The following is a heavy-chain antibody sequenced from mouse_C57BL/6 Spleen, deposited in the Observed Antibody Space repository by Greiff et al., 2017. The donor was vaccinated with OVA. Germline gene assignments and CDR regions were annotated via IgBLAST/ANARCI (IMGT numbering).Heavy chain of an antibody. CDR1: GYAFSSSW. CDR3: AREDDGYPYYAMDY. CDR2: IYPGDGDT. J-gene: IGHJ4*01. Sequence: QVQLKESGPELVKPGASVKISCKASGYAFSSSWMNWVKQRPGKGLEWIGRIYPGDGDTNYNGKFKGKATLTADKSSSTAYMQLSSLTSEDSAVYFCAREDDGYPYYAMDYWGQGTSVTVSS. D-gene: IGHD2-3*01. V-gene: IGHV1-82*01.